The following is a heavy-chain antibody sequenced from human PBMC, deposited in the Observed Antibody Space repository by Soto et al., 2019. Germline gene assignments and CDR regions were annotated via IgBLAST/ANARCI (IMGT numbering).Heavy chain of an antibody. D-gene: IGHD6-13*01. CDR3: ARDPVRDSSSSVEYYFAY. Sequence: PVRSLRLSWAVSGFTCSSYSMNWVRQAPRKGLEWVSYISSSSSTIYYADSVKGRFTISRDNAKNSLYLQMNSLRDEETAVYFFARDPVRDSSSSVEYYFAYWGQGTLVTVSS. J-gene: IGHJ4*02. CDR2: ISSSSSTI. V-gene: IGHV3-48*02. CDR1: GFTCSSYS.